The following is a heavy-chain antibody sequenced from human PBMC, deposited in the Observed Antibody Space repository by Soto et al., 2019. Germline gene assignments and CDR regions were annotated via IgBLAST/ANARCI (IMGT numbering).Heavy chain of an antibody. D-gene: IGHD6-19*01. CDR1: GYTFTSYD. CDR3: ARGRYLSRQWLVRYYYYYGMDV. CDR2: MNPNSGNT. J-gene: IGHJ6*02. Sequence: ASVKVSCKASGYTFTSYDINWVRQATGQGLEWMGWMNPNSGNTGYAQKFQGRVTMTRNTSISTAYMELSSLRSEDTAVYYCARGRYLSRQWLVRYYYYYGMDVWVQGTTVTVSS. V-gene: IGHV1-8*01.